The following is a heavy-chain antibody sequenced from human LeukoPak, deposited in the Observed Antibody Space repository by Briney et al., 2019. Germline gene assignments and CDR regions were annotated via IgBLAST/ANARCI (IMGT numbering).Heavy chain of an antibody. CDR2: VSSSSSYI. J-gene: IGHJ3*02. CDR3: ARDFPPTDSSGYWTPRDAFDI. Sequence: PGGSLRLSCAASGFTFSSHSMNWVRQAPGKGLGWVSSVSSSSSYIYYADSVKGRFTISRDNAKNSLYLQMNSPRAEDTAVYYCARDFPPTDSSGYWTPRDAFDIWGQGTMVTVSS. V-gene: IGHV3-21*01. D-gene: IGHD3-22*01. CDR1: GFTFSSHS.